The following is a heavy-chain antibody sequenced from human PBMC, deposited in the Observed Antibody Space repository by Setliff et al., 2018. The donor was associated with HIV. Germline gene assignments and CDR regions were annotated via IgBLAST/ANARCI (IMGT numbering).Heavy chain of an antibody. Sequence: PSETLSLTCAVYGGSFSDYYWTWIRQPPGKGLEWIGEINHSGSTNCNPSLKSRVTISVDTSKSQFSLKVSSVTAADTAVYYCARAGSAAASPLDYWGQGTLVTVSS. V-gene: IGHV4-34*01. D-gene: IGHD6-6*01. CDR2: INHSGST. CDR1: GGSFSDYY. J-gene: IGHJ4*02. CDR3: ARAGSAAASPLDY.